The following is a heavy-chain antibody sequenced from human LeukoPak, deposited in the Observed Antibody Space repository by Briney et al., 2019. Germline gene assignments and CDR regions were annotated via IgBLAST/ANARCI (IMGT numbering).Heavy chain of an antibody. Sequence: ETLSLTCTVSGGSISSYYWSWIRQPPGEGLEWIGYIYYSGSTNYNPSLKSRVTISVDTSKNQFSLKLSSVAAADTAVYYCASAISGYDPVDYWGQGTLVTVSS. CDR1: GGSISSYY. D-gene: IGHD5-12*01. CDR3: ASAISGYDPVDY. CDR2: IYYSGST. V-gene: IGHV4-59*01. J-gene: IGHJ4*02.